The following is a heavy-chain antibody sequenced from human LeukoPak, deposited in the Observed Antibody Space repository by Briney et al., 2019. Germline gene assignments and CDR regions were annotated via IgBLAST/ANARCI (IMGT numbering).Heavy chain of an antibody. CDR3: ARCSTSSYYYYGMDV. Sequence: SVTLSLTCAVYGGSFSGYYWSWIRQPPGKGLEWIGEINHSGSTNYNPSLKSRVTISVDTSKNQFSLKLGSVTAADTAVYYCARCSTSSYYYYGMDVWGKGTTVTVSS. D-gene: IGHD2-2*01. V-gene: IGHV4-34*01. J-gene: IGHJ6*04. CDR1: GGSFSGYY. CDR2: INHSGST.